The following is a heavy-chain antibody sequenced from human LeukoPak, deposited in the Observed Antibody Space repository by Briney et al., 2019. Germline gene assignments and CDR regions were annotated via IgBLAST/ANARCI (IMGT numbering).Heavy chain of an antibody. CDR1: GGSISSYY. CDR3: ARRLRYFAWLDH. CDR2: IYHRGST. Sequence: PSETLSLTCTVSGGSISSYYWSWIRQPPGKGLEWIGYIYHRGSTNYNPSLKSRVTISLDTSKTQFSLKLSSVTAADTAVYYCARRLRYFAWLDHWGQGTLVTVSS. V-gene: IGHV4-59*01. J-gene: IGHJ5*02. D-gene: IGHD3-9*01.